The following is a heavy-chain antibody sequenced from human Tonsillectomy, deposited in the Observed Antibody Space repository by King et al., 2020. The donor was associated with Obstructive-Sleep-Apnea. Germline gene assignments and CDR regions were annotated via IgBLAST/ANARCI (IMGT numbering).Heavy chain of an antibody. CDR2: IYYTGST. CDR1: GGSISSADYY. V-gene: IGHV4-30-4*01. J-gene: IGHJ6*02. D-gene: IGHD3-10*01. Sequence: VQLQESGPGLVKPSQTLSLTCTVSGGSISSADYYWSWIRQSPGKGLEWIGYIYYTGSTYYNPSLKSRVTISVDTSKNHFSLKLSSVTAADTAVYYCARAERVRGAKDDGMDVWGQGTTVTVSS. CDR3: ARAERVRGAKDDGMDV.